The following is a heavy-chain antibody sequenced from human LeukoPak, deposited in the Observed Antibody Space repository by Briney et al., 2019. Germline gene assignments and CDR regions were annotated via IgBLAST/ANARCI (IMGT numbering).Heavy chain of an antibody. CDR2: ISGGGGST. J-gene: IGHJ4*02. V-gene: IGHV3-23*01. CDR1: GFTFTGYS. D-gene: IGHD1-26*01. CDR3: AKGGKWDVTPFDY. Sequence: GGSLRLSCAASGFTFTGYSMNWVRQAPGKGLEWVSTISGGGGSTYYADSVKGRFTISRDNSKNTLYLQVNSLRAEDTAVYYCAKGGKWDVTPFDYWGQGTLVTVSS.